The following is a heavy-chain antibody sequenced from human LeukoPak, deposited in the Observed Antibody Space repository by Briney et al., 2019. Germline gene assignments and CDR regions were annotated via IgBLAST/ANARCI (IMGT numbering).Heavy chain of an antibody. D-gene: IGHD3-10*01. J-gene: IGHJ4*02. CDR3: ARLSAMLRGPEAFYYFEY. V-gene: IGHV3-48*03. Sequence: GGSLRLSCVASGFILSTSEMNWVRQAPGKGLEWVSFIATDGTIYYADSVKGRFTLSRDNAKNSLYLQMNSLRAEDTAVYYCARLSAMLRGPEAFYYFEYWGQGTLVTVSS. CDR2: IATDGTI. CDR1: GFILSTSE.